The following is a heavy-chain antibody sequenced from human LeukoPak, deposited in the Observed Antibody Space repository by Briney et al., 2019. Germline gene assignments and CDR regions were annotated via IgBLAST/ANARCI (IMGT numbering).Heavy chain of an antibody. V-gene: IGHV1-18*01. J-gene: IGHJ6*03. CDR1: GYTFTSYG. D-gene: IGHD1-14*01. CDR2: ISAYNGNT. Sequence: ASVKVSCKASGYTFTSYGISWVRQAPGQGLEWMGWISAYNGNTNYAQKLQGRVTMTTDTSTSTAYMELRSLRSDDTAVYYCARVSLATTHYYYYYMDVWGKGTTVTVSS. CDR3: ARVSLATTHYYYYYMDV.